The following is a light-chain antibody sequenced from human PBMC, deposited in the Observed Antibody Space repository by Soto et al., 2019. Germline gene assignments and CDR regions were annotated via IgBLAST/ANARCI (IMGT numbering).Light chain of an antibody. CDR2: DAS. CDR3: QQRSNWWT. Sequence: EIVLTQFPATLSLSPGERATLSCGASQSVSSNLAWYQQKPGQAPRLLIYDASKRATGIPARFSGSGSGTEFTLTISSLEPEDFAVYYCQQRSNWWTFGQGTKVDIK. V-gene: IGKV3-11*01. CDR1: QSVSSN. J-gene: IGKJ1*01.